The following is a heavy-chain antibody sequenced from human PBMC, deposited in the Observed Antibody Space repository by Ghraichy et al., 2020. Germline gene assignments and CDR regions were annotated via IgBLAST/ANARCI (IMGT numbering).Heavy chain of an antibody. V-gene: IGHV4-39*01. J-gene: IGHJ4*02. CDR3: ARHPARYSGYECYFDY. Sequence: SETLSLTCTVSGGSLSSCSYYWGWIRQPPGKGLEWIGSIYYSGTTYYNPSLKSRVPISVYTSKNQFSLKLSSVTAADTAVYYCARHPARYSGYECYFDYWGQGTLVTVSS. CDR2: IYYSGTT. CDR1: GGSLSSCSYY. D-gene: IGHD5-12*01.